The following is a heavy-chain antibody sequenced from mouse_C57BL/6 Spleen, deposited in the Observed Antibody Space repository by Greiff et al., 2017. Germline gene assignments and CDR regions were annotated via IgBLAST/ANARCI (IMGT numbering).Heavy chain of an antibody. CDR2: IYPGDGDT. J-gene: IGHJ2*01. V-gene: IGHV1-82*01. D-gene: IGHD1-1*01. Sequence: VQLQQSGPELVKPGASVKISCKASGYAFSSSWMNWVKQRPGKGLEWIGRIYPGDGDTNYNGKFKGKATLTADKSSSTAYMQLSSLTSEDSAVYFCARVYYGSVFDYWGQGTTLTVSS. CDR3: ARVYYGSVFDY. CDR1: GYAFSSSW.